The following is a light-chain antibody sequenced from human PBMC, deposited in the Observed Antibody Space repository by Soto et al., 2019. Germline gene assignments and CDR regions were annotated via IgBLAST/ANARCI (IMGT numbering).Light chain of an antibody. Sequence: EIVLTQSPGTLSLSPGERATLSCRASQSVSSSYLAWYQQKPGQAPRLLIYGASNRATGIPDRFSGSGSGTDFTLTISRLGPEDFAVYYCQQYGASPPYSFGQGTKLEIK. CDR2: GAS. V-gene: IGKV3-20*01. J-gene: IGKJ2*03. CDR1: QSVSSSY. CDR3: QQYGASPPYS.